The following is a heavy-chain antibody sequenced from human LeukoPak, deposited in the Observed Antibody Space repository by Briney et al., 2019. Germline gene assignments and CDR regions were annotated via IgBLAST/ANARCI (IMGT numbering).Heavy chain of an antibody. Sequence: ASVKVSCKASGGTFSSYAISWVRQAPGQGLEWMGWISAYNGNTNYAQKLQGRVTMTTDTSTSTAYMELRSLRSDDTAVYYCARASLAVAGRGLFDYWGQGTLVTVPS. J-gene: IGHJ4*02. CDR1: GGTFSSYA. CDR2: ISAYNGNT. D-gene: IGHD6-19*01. CDR3: ARASLAVAGRGLFDY. V-gene: IGHV1-18*01.